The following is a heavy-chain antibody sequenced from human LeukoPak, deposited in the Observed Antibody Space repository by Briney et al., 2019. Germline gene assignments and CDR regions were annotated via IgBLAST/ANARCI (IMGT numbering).Heavy chain of an antibody. CDR2: IYASGNT. V-gene: IGHV4-4*07. CDR3: ARGGAGFSYDYSYFAMDV. J-gene: IGHJ6*02. CDR1: GGSITSYY. Sequence: SETQSLTCTVSGGSITSYYWSWIRQPAGKGLEWIGRIYASGNTDLYPSLKSRVTMSVDTSKNQFSLKLTSVTAADTAVYYCARGGAGFSYDYSYFAMDVWGQGTTVTVSS. D-gene: IGHD5-18*01.